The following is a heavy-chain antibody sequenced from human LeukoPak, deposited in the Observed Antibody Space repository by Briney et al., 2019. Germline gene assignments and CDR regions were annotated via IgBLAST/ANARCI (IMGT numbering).Heavy chain of an antibody. D-gene: IGHD5-24*01. CDR2: IKQDGSEK. V-gene: IGHV3-7*01. J-gene: IGHJ4*02. Sequence: GGSLRLSCAASGFSFSNYWMSWVRQAPGKRLEWVANIKQDGSEKYYVDSVKGRFTISRDTAENLLYLQMNSLRAEDTAVYYCARNDGYNGYYFDYWGQGTLVTVSS. CDR1: GFSFSNYW. CDR3: ARNDGYNGYYFDY.